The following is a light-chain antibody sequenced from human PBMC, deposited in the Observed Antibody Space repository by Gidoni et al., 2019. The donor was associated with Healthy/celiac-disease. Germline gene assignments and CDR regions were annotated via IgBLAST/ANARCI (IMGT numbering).Light chain of an antibody. V-gene: IGKV1-39*01. CDR3: QQSYSTGTT. Sequence: DIQMTKSPSSLSASVGDRVTITCRASQSISSYLNWYQQKPGKAPKLLIYAASSLQSGVPSRFSGSGSGTDFTLTISSLQPEDFATYYCQQSYSTGTTFGPGTKVDIK. CDR1: QSISSY. CDR2: AAS. J-gene: IGKJ3*01.